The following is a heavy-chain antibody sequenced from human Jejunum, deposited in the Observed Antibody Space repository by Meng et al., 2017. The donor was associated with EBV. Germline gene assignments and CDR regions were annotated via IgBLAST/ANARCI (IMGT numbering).Heavy chain of an antibody. CDR3: AKLTRA. Sequence: LVELCGRLVPPGCLLPLPCAASGFPFLRSSLRWLRPAPGKGLALVSSIGGSGGATYYADSVKGRFTISRDNSKSTLYLQMNSLRAEDTAVYYCAKLTRAWGQGTLVTVSS. CDR2: IGGSGGAT. CDR1: GFPFLRSS. D-gene: IGHD1/OR15-1a*01. V-gene: IGHV3-23*04. J-gene: IGHJ5*02.